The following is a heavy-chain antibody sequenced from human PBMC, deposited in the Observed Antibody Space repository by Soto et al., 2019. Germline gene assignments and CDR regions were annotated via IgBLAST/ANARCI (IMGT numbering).Heavy chain of an antibody. V-gene: IGHV3-74*01. D-gene: IGHD3-10*01. J-gene: IGHJ1*01. CDR2: LKSDGSGT. Sequence: EVQLVESGGGLVQPGGSLRLSCAASGFTFSSYWMHWVRQAPGKGLVWVSRLKSDGSGTTYADSVKGRLTISRDNAKNTLYRQLDRLGAEDTAVSYGVWGVRDYYAGNGDLVRHWGLGALVTVSS. CDR1: GFTFSSYW. CDR3: VWGVRDYYAGNGDLVRH.